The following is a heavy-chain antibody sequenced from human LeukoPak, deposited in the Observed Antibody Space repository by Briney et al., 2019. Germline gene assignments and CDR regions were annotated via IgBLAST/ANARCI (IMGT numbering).Heavy chain of an antibody. CDR3: ASGIRERGFDY. Sequence: GGSLRLSCAASGFTFSSYAIHWVRQAPGRGLEWVSSISPTGGAIFYADSLRGRFTISRDNAKNSLYLQMNSLRAEDTALYFCASGIRERGFDYWGQGTLVTVSS. D-gene: IGHD1-1*01. CDR2: ISPTGGAI. CDR1: GFTFSSYA. J-gene: IGHJ4*02. V-gene: IGHV3-21*01.